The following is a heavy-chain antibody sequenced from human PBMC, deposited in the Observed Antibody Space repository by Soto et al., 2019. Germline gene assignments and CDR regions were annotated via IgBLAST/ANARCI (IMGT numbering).Heavy chain of an antibody. J-gene: IGHJ1*01. CDR1: GFNFDNYG. CDR2: LTYDGSFQ. CDR3: PKDRVCGIFYPHLGF. V-gene: IGHV3-30*18. Sequence: PGGSLRLSCQASGFNFDNYGMHWDRQAPGKGLEWVAVLTYDGSFQYYADSAKGRFTISRDNSKNTLFLHLNTLKPEDTAVYHFPKDRVCGIFYPHLGFWGQGTLVTV. D-gene: IGHD3-3*01.